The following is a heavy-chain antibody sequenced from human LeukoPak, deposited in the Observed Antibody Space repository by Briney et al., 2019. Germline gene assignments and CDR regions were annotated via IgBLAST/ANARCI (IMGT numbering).Heavy chain of an antibody. CDR3: ASPWGYGSGI. D-gene: IGHD3-10*01. J-gene: IGHJ4*02. CDR2: INHSGST. Sequence: PSETLSLTCAVYGGSFSGYYWSWIRQPPGKGLEWIGEINHSGSTNYNPSLKRRVTISVDTSKKQFSLKLSSVTAADTAMYYCASPWGYGSGIWGQGTLVTVSS. V-gene: IGHV4-34*01. CDR1: GGSFSGYY.